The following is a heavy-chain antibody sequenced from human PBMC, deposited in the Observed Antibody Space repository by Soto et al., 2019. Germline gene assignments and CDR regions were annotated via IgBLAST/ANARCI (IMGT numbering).Heavy chain of an antibody. CDR2: IIPIFGTA. J-gene: IGHJ3*02. V-gene: IGHV1-69*01. CDR1: GGTFSSYA. Sequence: QVQLVQSGAEVKKPGSSVKVSCKASGGTFSSYAISWVRQAPGQGLEWMGGIIPIFGTANYAQKFQGRVTITADESTSTAYMELSSLRSEDTAVYYCARDIGYYYDSSGYRGDAFDIWGQVTMVTVSS. CDR3: ARDIGYYYDSSGYRGDAFDI. D-gene: IGHD3-22*01.